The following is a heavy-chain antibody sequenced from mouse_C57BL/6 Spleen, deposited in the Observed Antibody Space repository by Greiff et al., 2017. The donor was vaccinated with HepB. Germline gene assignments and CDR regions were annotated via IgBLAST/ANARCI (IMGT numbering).Heavy chain of an antibody. D-gene: IGHD3-1*01. J-gene: IGHJ4*01. CDR3: AREAPADYAMDY. Sequence: QVQLQQSGPGLVQPSQSLSITCTVSGFSFTSYGVHWVRQSPGKGLEWLGEIWSGGSTDYTAAFISRLSISKDNSKIQMFFKIKSLQADDTAIYYCAREAPADYAMDYWGQGTSVTVSS. V-gene: IGHV2-2*01. CDR2: IWSGGST. CDR1: GFSFTSYG.